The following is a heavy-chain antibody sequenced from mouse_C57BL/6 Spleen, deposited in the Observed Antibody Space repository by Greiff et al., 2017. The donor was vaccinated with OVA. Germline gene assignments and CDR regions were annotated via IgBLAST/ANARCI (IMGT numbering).Heavy chain of an antibody. CDR2: IYPGDGDT. D-gene: IGHD1-1*01. Sequence: QVQLQQSGAELVKPGASVKISCKASGYAFSSYWMNWVKQRPGKGLEWIGQIYPGDGDTNYNGKFKGKATLTADKSSSTAYMQLSSLTSEDSAVYFCARGTTVYAMDYWGQGTSVTVSS. V-gene: IGHV1-80*01. J-gene: IGHJ4*01. CDR1: GYAFSSYW. CDR3: ARGTTVYAMDY.